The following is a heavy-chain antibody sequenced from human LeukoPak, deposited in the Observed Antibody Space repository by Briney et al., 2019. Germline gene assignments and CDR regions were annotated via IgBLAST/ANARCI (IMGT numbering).Heavy chain of an antibody. Sequence: GGSLRLSCIASKFTFGDYGMNWVRQAPGKGLEWVSGISGSGSSTNYADSVKGRFTISRDNSKNTLYLQMNSLRAEDTAIYSCAKARISVPAGGYFDYWGQGTLVTVSS. J-gene: IGHJ4*02. CDR3: AKARISVPAGGYFDY. V-gene: IGHV3-23*01. CDR2: ISGSGSST. CDR1: KFTFGDYG. D-gene: IGHD6-19*01.